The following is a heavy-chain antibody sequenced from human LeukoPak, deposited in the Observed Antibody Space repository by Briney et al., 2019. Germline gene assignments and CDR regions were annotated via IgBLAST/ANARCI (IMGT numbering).Heavy chain of an antibody. CDR3: ARRADVVGAYMDV. CDR1: EFTFSTYW. Sequence: GGSLRRYCAASEFTFSTYWMHWVRQAQGKGLVWVARINNDGSSTTYADSVKGRFTISRDNAKSTLYLQMNSLRVEDTAVYYCARRADVVGAYMDVWGQGTPVTVSS. J-gene: IGHJ6*02. CDR2: INNDGSST. V-gene: IGHV3-74*01. D-gene: IGHD1-26*01.